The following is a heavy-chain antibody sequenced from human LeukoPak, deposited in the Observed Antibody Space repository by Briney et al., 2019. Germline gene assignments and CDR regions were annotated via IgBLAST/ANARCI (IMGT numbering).Heavy chain of an antibody. CDR3: ARQDGSGIYYFDN. Sequence: GESLKISCKGSGYSFTFYWLAWVRQMSGKGPGWMGIIYPSDYDTRYSPSFQGQVSISADKSINTAYLQWSSLEASDTAIYYCARQDGSGIYYFDNWGQGTLVTVSS. CDR1: GYSFTFYW. D-gene: IGHD3-10*01. CDR2: IYPSDYDT. V-gene: IGHV5-51*01. J-gene: IGHJ4*02.